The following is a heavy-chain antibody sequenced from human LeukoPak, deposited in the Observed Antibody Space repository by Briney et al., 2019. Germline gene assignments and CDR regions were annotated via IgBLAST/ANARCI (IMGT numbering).Heavy chain of an antibody. CDR3: ARTYYDILTAYNPYFDY. Sequence: GGSLRLSCAASGFTFTTYSMNWVRQAPGKGLEWVSSITSSSAAMYYADSVKGRFTISRDNAKNSLYLQMNSLRAEDTAVYYCARTYYDILTAYNPYFDYWGQGTLVTVSS. CDR1: GFTFTTYS. D-gene: IGHD3-9*01. CDR2: ITSSSAAM. V-gene: IGHV3-21*01. J-gene: IGHJ4*02.